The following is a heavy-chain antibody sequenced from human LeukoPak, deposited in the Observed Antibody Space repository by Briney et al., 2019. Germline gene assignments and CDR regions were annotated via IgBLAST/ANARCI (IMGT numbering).Heavy chain of an antibody. CDR3: AKARYCSGGSCYFDY. V-gene: IGHV3-23*01. J-gene: IGHJ4*02. CDR1: GFTFSSYA. CDR2: ISGSGGST. Sequence: GGSLRLSCAASGFTFSSYAMSWVPQAPGKGLEWVSAISGSGGSTYYADSVKGRFTISRDNSKNTLYLQMNSLRAEDTAVYYCAKARYCSGGSCYFDYWGQGTLVTVSS. D-gene: IGHD2-15*01.